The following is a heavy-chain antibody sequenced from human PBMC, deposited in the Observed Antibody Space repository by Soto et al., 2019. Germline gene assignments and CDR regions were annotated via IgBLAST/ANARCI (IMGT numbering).Heavy chain of an antibody. D-gene: IGHD3-22*01. V-gene: IGHV1-69*13. CDR3: ARAAQYYYDSSGYYDVDY. J-gene: IGHJ4*02. CDR2: IIPIFGTA. Sequence: SVKFCCKASGGTFSSYAMSWVRQAPGQGLEWMGGIIPIFGTANYAQKFQGRVTITADESTSTAYMELSSLRSEDTAVYYCARAAQYYYDSSGYYDVDYWGQGTLVTVSS. CDR1: GGTFSSYA.